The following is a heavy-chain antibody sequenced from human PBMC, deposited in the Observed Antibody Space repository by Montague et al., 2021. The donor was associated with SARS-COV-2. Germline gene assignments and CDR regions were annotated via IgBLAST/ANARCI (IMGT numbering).Heavy chain of an antibody. CDR1: SGSISSGGYY. Sequence: TLSLTCTVSSGSISSGGYYWSWIRQHPGKGLEWIGYIYYSGSTYYNSSLKSRVTISVDTSKNQFSLKLSSVTAADTAVYYCARDTRIVGATTRLDYWGQGTLVTVSS. J-gene: IGHJ4*02. CDR3: ARDTRIVGATTRLDY. V-gene: IGHV4-31*03. D-gene: IGHD1-26*01. CDR2: IYYSGST.